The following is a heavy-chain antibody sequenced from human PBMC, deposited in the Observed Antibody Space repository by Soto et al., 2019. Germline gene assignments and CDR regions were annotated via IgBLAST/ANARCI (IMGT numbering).Heavy chain of an antibody. Sequence: EVQLVESGGGLVQPGGSLRLSCAASGFTFSSYWMSWVRQAPGKGLEWVANIKQDGSGKYYVDSVKGRFTISRDNAKNSLYLQMNSLRAEDTAVYYCARAALVLVPAVTNWFDPWGQGTLVTVSS. V-gene: IGHV3-7*01. D-gene: IGHD2-2*01. CDR3: ARAALVLVPAVTNWFDP. CDR1: GFTFSSYW. CDR2: IKQDGSGK. J-gene: IGHJ5*02.